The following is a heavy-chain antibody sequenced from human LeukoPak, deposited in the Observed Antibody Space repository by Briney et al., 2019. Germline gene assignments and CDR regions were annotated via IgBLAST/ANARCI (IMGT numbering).Heavy chain of an antibody. J-gene: IGHJ3*01. CDR3: ASFDYYDSSSYWP. V-gene: IGHV1-69*05. CDR1: GGTFSSYA. Sequence: ASVKVSCKASGGTFSSYAISWVRQAPGQGLEWMGGIILIFGTANYAQKFQGRVTITTDESTSTAYMELSSLRSEDTAVYYCASFDYYDSSSYWPWGQGTMVTVSS. D-gene: IGHD3-22*01. CDR2: IILIFGTA.